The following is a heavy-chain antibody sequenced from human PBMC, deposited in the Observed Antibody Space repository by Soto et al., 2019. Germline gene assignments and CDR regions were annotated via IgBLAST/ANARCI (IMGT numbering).Heavy chain of an antibody. J-gene: IGHJ6*02. CDR2: IIPIFGTA. Sequence: SVKVSCKASGGTFSSYAISWVRQAPGQGLEWMGGIIPIFGTANYAQKFQGRVTITADESTSTAYMELSSLRSEDTAVYYCARSRGYDFWSGYYIAHNYYYYGMDVWGQGTTVTVSS. D-gene: IGHD3-3*01. CDR1: GGTFSSYA. CDR3: ARSRGYDFWSGYYIAHNYYYYGMDV. V-gene: IGHV1-69*13.